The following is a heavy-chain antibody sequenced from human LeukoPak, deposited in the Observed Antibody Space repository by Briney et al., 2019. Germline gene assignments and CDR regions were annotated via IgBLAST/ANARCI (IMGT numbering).Heavy chain of an antibody. V-gene: IGHV4-59*01. D-gene: IGHD2-21*02. CDR3: ARDMAYCGGDCLPDY. CDR1: GGSISSYY. J-gene: IGHJ4*02. CDR2: IYYSGST. Sequence: PSETLSLTCTVSGGSISSYYWSWIRQPPGKGLEWIGYIYYSGSTNYNPPLKSRVTISVDTSKNQFSLKLSSVTAADTAVYYCARDMAYCGGDCLPDYWGQGTLVTVSS.